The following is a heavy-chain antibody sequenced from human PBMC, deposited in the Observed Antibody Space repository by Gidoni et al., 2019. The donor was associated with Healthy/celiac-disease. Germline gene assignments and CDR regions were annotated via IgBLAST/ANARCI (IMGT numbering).Heavy chain of an antibody. V-gene: IGHV3-21*01. CDR3: AREEIFGGYFDL. D-gene: IGHD3-3*01. CDR2: ISSSSSYI. Sequence: EVQLVESGGGLVKPGGSLRLSCAASGFTFSSYSMNWVRQAPGKGLEWVSSISSSSSYIYYADSVKGRFTISRDNAKNSLYLQMNSLRAEDTAVYYCAREEIFGGYFDLWGRGTLVTVSS. J-gene: IGHJ2*01. CDR1: GFTFSSYS.